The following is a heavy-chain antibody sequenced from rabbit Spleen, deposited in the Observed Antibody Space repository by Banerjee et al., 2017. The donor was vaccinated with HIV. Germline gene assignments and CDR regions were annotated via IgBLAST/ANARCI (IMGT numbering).Heavy chain of an antibody. Sequence: QEQLEESGGDLVKPGASLTLTCKASGLDFSSRYWICWVRQAPGKGLEWIACIYVGSGGGTKYPSWAKGRFTISKTSSTTVTLQMASLTVADTATYFCARAGEGGDGYLNLWGPGTLVT. CDR1: GLDFSSRYW. V-gene: IGHV1S45*01. CDR2: IYVGSGGGT. D-gene: IGHD5-1*01. J-gene: IGHJ4*01. CDR3: ARAGEGGDGYLNL.